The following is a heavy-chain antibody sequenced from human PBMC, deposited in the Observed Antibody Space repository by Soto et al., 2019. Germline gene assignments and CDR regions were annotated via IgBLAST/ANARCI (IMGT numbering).Heavy chain of an antibody. V-gene: IGHV4-34*01. CDR1: GGSFSGYY. CDR2: INHSGST. D-gene: IGHD3-3*01. Sequence: PSETLSLTCAVYGGSFSGYYWSWIRQPPGKGLEWIGEINHSGSTNYNPSLKSRVTISVDTSKNQFSLKLSSVTAADTAVYYCARGLRFLEWLLYRFFKFDPWGQGTLVTVSS. CDR3: ARGLRFLEWLLYRFFKFDP. J-gene: IGHJ5*02.